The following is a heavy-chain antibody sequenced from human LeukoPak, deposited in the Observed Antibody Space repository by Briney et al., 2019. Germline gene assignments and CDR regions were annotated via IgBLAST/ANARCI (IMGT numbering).Heavy chain of an antibody. CDR3: ARAMRYSSGWYVGY. CDR2: ISAYNGNT. V-gene: IGHV1-18*01. Sequence: ASVKVSCKASGYTFTSYGISWVRQAPGQGLEWMGWISAYNGNTNYAQKLQGRVTMTTDTSTSTAYMELSSLRSEDTAVYYCARAMRYSSGWYVGYWGQGTLVTVSS. J-gene: IGHJ4*02. CDR1: GYTFTSYG. D-gene: IGHD6-19*01.